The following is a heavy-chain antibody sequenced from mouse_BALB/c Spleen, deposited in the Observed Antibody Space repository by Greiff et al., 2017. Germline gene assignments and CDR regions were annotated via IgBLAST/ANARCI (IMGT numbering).Heavy chain of an antibody. Sequence: VQLQQSGPELVKPGASVKISCKASGYTFTDYNMHWVQQSHGKSLEWIGYIYPYNGGTGYNQKFTSKATLTVDNSSSTAYMELRSLTSEDSAVYYCAREGYGNYVGYFDVWGAGTTVTVSS. V-gene: IGHV1S29*02. CDR2: IYPYNGGT. J-gene: IGHJ1*01. CDR3: AREGYGNYVGYFDV. CDR1: GYTFTDYN. D-gene: IGHD2-10*02.